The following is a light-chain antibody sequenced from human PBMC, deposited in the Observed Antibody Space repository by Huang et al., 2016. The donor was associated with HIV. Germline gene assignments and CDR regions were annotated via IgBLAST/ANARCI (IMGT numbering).Light chain of an antibody. Sequence: DIQMTQSPSSLSASVGDRVTITCRASQSISSYLNWYQQKPGNAPKLLIYAASSLQSGVPSRFSGSGSWTDFTLTISSLQPEDFATYYCQQSYSTPLTFGGGTKVEIK. CDR1: QSISSY. CDR3: QQSYSTPLT. J-gene: IGKJ4*01. CDR2: AAS. V-gene: IGKV1-39*01.